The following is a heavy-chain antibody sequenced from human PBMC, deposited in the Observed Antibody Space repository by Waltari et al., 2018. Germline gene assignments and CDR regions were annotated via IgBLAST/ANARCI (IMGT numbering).Heavy chain of an antibody. CDR2: IYWNDDK. CDR3: AHRSAYYYDSSGYYWVYFDY. V-gene: IGHV2-5*01. CDR1: GFSLSTSGVG. J-gene: IGHJ4*02. D-gene: IGHD3-22*01. Sequence: QITLKESGPTLVKPTQTLTLPCTFSGFSLSTSGVGVCWIRQPPGKALEWLALIYWNDDKRYSPSLKSRLTITKDTSKNQVVLTMTNMDPVDTATYYCAHRSAYYYDSSGYYWVYFDYWGQGTLVTVSS.